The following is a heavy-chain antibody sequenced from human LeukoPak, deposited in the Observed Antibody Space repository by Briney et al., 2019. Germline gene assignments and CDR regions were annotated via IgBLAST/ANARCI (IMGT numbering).Heavy chain of an antibody. D-gene: IGHD3-3*01. CDR3: AKMEGQRLYDYCMDV. J-gene: IGHJ6*03. CDR2: MSGSGYYT. V-gene: IGHV3-23*01. Sequence: GGSLRLSCAASGFAFSNFAMSWVRQAPGKGLEWVSAMSGSGYYTYYVESVKGRFTISRDNSKNTLYLRMNSLRADDTAVYYCAKMEGQRLYDYCMDVWGRGTTVTASS. CDR1: GFAFSNFA.